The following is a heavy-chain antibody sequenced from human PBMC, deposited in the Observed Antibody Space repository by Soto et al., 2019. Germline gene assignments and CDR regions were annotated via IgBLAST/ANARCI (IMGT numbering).Heavy chain of an antibody. J-gene: IGHJ4*02. D-gene: IGHD3-3*01. CDR3: ARQVHFGVVILYFDY. V-gene: IGHV4-39*01. CDR2: IYYSGST. Sequence: PSETLSLTCTVSGGSISSSSYYWGWIRQPPGKGLEWIGSIYYSGSTYYNPSLKSRVTISVDTSKNQFSLKLSSVTAADTAVYYCARQVHFGVVILYFDYWGQGTLVTVSS. CDR1: GGSISSSSYY.